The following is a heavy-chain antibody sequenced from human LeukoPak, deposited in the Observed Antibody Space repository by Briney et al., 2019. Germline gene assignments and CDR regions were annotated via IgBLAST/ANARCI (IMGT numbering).Heavy chain of an antibody. J-gene: IGHJ4*02. CDR2: IYSRGTT. D-gene: IGHD3-10*01. V-gene: IGHV3-53*01. Sequence: GGSLRLSCAASGFAVSNTYMTWVRQAPGKGLEWTSTIYSRGTTYYADSVKGRFTISRDTSTNTIYLQMIRLRTEDTALYYCAREPWFGATKLIDYWGQGTLVTVSS. CDR3: AREPWFGATKLIDY. CDR1: GFAVSNTY.